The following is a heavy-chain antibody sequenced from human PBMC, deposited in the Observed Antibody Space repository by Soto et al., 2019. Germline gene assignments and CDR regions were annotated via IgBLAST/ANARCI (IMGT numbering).Heavy chain of an antibody. CDR1: GGSISSGGYY. Sequence: QVQLQESGPGLVKPSQTLSLTCTVSGGSISSGGYYWSWIRQHPGKGLEWIGYIYYSWSTYYNPSLKSRVTISVDTSKNQVSLKLSSVTAADTAVYYCARARTAMATYYFDYWGQGTLVTVSS. CDR3: ARARTAMATYYFDY. V-gene: IGHV4-31*03. J-gene: IGHJ4*02. CDR2: IYYSWST. D-gene: IGHD5-18*01.